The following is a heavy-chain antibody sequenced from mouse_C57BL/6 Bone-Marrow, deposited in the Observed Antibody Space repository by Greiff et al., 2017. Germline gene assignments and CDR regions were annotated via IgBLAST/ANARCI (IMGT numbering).Heavy chain of an antibody. J-gene: IGHJ4*01. V-gene: IGHV10-1*01. CDR1: GFSFNTYA. CDR3: VSLYDYDGTMDY. CDR2: IRSKSNNYAT. Sequence: EVQRVESGGGLVQPKGSLKLSCAASGFSFNTYAMNWVRQAPGKGLEWVARIRSKSNNYATYYDDSVKDRFTISRDDSESMLYLQMNNLKTEDTAMYYCVSLYDYDGTMDYWGQGTSVTVSS. D-gene: IGHD2-4*01.